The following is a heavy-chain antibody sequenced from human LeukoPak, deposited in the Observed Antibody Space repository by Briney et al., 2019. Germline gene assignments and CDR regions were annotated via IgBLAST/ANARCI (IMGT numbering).Heavy chain of an antibody. V-gene: IGHV3-21*01. CDR1: GFTFSSYS. D-gene: IGHD2-2*01. Sequence: GGSLRLSCAASGFTFSSYSMNWVRQAPGKGLEWVSSISSSSSYIYYADSVKGRFTISRDNAKNSLCLQMNSLRAEDTAVYYCARDFVSVVVPAAVDAFDIWGQGTMVTVSS. CDR3: ARDFVSVVVPAAVDAFDI. CDR2: ISSSSSYI. J-gene: IGHJ3*02.